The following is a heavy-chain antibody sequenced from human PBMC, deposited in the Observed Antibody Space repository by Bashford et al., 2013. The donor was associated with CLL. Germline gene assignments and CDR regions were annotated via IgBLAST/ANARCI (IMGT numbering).Heavy chain of an antibody. J-gene: IGHJ4*02. CDR1: GGSFSGYY. D-gene: IGHD2-8*01. V-gene: IGHV4-34*01. CDR3: ARWHFGLNYFDY. Sequence: SETLSLTCAVYGGSFSGYYWSWIRQPPGKGLEWIGEINHSGSTNYNPSLKSRVNISVDKSKNLFSLELTSVTAADTAQYYCARWHFGLNYFDYWGQGTLVTVSS. CDR2: INHSGST.